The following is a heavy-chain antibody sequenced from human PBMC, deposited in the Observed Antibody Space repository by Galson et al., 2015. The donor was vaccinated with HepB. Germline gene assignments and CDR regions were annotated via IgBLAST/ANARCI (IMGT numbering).Heavy chain of an antibody. CDR1: GHTFSRYS. J-gene: IGHJ5*02. Sequence: SLRLSCAASGHTFSRYSMSWVRQTPGKGLEWVSAISSSSVDTYYADSVKGRFTITRDNSKNTLYLQMNSLRAEDTAVYFCAKDPPNEYSASWGQGTLVTVSS. CDR2: ISSSSVDT. V-gene: IGHV3-23*01. CDR3: AKDPPNEYSAS. D-gene: IGHD2-15*01.